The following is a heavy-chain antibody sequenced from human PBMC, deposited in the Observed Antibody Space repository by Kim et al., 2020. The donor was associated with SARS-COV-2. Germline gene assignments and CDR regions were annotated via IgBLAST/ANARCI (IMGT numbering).Heavy chain of an antibody. D-gene: IGHD3-22*01. V-gene: IGHV1-18*01. CDR1: GYTFTSYG. CDR2: ISAYNGNT. Sequence: ASVKVSCKASGYTFTSYGISCVRQAPGQGLEWMGWISAYNGNTNYAQKLQGRVTMTTDTSTSTAYMELRSLRSDDTAVYYCARGGSRVTMIVVVMADAFDIWGQGTMVTVSS. J-gene: IGHJ3*02. CDR3: ARGGSRVTMIVVVMADAFDI.